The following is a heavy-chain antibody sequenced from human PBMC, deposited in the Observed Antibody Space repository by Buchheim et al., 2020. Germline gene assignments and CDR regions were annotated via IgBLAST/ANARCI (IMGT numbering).Heavy chain of an antibody. V-gene: IGHV4-39*01. Sequence: QLQLQESGPGLVKPSETLSLTCTVSGGSISSSSYYWGWICQPPGKGLEWIGSIYYSGSTYYNPSLKSRVTISVDTSKNQFSLKLSSVTAADTAVYYCARHGISPEVGEPFDYWGQGTL. D-gene: IGHD1-14*01. CDR3: ARHGISPEVGEPFDY. CDR1: GGSISSSSYY. J-gene: IGHJ4*02. CDR2: IYYSGST.